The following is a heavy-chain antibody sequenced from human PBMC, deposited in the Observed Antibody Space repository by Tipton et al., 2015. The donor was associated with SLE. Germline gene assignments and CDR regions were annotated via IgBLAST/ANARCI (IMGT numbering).Heavy chain of an antibody. V-gene: IGHV1-2*02. Sequence: QVQLVQSGAEVKKPGTSVKVSCKTSGYTFSDFYIHWVRQAPGQGLQWMGWVNPKSGDTNYAQKFQGRVTMTRDTSINTAYLELASLKSDDTAVYYCARTVDFDSWGQGTLVTVSA. CDR2: VNPKSGDT. CDR1: GYTFSDFY. CDR3: ARTVDFDS. J-gene: IGHJ4*02.